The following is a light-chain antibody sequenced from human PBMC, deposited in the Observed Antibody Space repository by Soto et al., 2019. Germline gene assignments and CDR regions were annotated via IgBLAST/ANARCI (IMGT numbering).Light chain of an antibody. CDR3: EHYGSSPRT. CDR1: QSVNSIY. J-gene: IGKJ1*01. CDR2: GAS. V-gene: IGKV3-20*01. Sequence: VLTQSPGTLSLSPGDRATLSCRASQSVNSIYLAWYQQKPGQSPRLLIYGASSRATGIPDRFSGSGSGTDFTLTISRLEPDDFAVYYCEHYGSSPRTFGQGTKVDIK.